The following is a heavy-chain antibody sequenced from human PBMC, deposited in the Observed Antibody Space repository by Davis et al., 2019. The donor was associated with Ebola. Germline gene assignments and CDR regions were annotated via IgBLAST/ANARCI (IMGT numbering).Heavy chain of an antibody. D-gene: IGHD3-3*01. CDR1: GFTFSSYS. CDR3: AREGPYDFWSGFPIDP. CDR2: ISSSSSTI. J-gene: IGHJ5*02. Sequence: GESLKITCAASGFTFSSYSMNWVRQAPGKGLEWVSYISSSSSTIYYADSVKGRFTISRDNAKNSLYLQMNSLRDEDTAVYYCAREGPYDFWSGFPIDPWGQGTLVTVSS. V-gene: IGHV3-48*02.